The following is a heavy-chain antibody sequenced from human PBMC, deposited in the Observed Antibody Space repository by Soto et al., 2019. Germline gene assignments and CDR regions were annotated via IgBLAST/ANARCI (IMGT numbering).Heavy chain of an antibody. Sequence: QVQLVQSGAEVKKPGSSVKVSCKASGGTLSNYAFTWVRQAPGQGLEWMGGIIPTFNTANYAQKFQGRVTITADESKSTFDMEVNSLRSEDTAVYYCARVRPTEYVGNYNTGMDVWGQGTTVTVSS. D-gene: IGHD1-1*01. CDR2: IIPTFNTA. J-gene: IGHJ6*02. V-gene: IGHV1-69*01. CDR3: ARVRPTEYVGNYNTGMDV. CDR1: GGTLSNYA.